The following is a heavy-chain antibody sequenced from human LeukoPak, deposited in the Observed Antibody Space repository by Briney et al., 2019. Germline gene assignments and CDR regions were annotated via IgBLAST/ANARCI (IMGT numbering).Heavy chain of an antibody. CDR1: GFTFSSYA. D-gene: IGHD2-21*02. Sequence: PGGSLRLSCAASGFTFSSYAMHWVRQAPGKGLEYVSTISSNAGSTYYANSVKGRFTISRDNSKNTLYLQMGSLRAEDMAVYYCTTDRAYCGGDCPTPDYWGQGTLVTVSS. V-gene: IGHV3-64*01. CDR3: TTDRAYCGGDCPTPDY. J-gene: IGHJ4*02. CDR2: ISSNAGST.